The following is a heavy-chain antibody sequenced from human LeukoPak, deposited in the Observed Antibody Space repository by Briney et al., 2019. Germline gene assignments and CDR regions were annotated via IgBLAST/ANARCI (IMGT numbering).Heavy chain of an antibody. CDR3: AKDPGYSSGWFNDYYYGMDV. D-gene: IGHD6-19*01. Sequence: PGGSLRLSCAASGFTVSSNYMSWVRQAPGKGLEWVSVIYSGGSTYYADSVKGRFTISRDNSKNTLYLQMNSLRAEDTAVYYCAKDPGYSSGWFNDYYYGMDVWGQGTTVTVSS. J-gene: IGHJ6*02. CDR1: GFTVSSNY. V-gene: IGHV3-53*01. CDR2: IYSGGST.